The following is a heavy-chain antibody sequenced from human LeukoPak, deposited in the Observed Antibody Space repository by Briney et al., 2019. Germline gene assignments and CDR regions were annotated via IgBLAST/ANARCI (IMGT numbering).Heavy chain of an antibody. J-gene: IGHJ4*02. V-gene: IGHV3-7*01. D-gene: IGHD1-26*01. Sequence: PGGSLRLSCAASGFTFISYWMSWVRQAPGKGLEWVANIKQDGSEKYYVDSMKGRFTISRDNAKNSLYLQMNSLRAEDTAVYYCVREGLWATGFDYWGQGTLVTVSS. CDR3: VREGLWATGFDY. CDR1: GFTFISYW. CDR2: IKQDGSEK.